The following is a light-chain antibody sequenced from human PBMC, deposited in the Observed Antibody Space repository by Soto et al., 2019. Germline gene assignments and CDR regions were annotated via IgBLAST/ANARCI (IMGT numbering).Light chain of an antibody. V-gene: IGKV3-15*01. J-gene: IGKJ4*01. CDR3: QQYNFWPPLT. CDR2: DAS. Sequence: EIVMTQSPATLSVSPGERATLSCRASQSVNSNLAWYRQKPGQAPRLLISDASTRATGVPARFRGSGSGTEFTLTISSLQSEDSVIYYCQQYNFWPPLTFGGGTKVEIK. CDR1: QSVNSN.